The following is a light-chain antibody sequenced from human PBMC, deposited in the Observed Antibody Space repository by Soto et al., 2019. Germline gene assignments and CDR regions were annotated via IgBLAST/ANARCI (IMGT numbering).Light chain of an antibody. CDR1: SSDVGGYKF. V-gene: IGLV2-14*01. Sequence: QSVLTQPPSVSASPGQSITISCTGTSSDVGGYKFVSWYQHHPGKAPKLMIYEVNNRPSGVSNRFSGSKSGNTASLTIAGVHPEDDADYYCLSYTRANTKVFGGGTKLTVL. CDR2: EVN. J-gene: IGLJ2*01. CDR3: LSYTRANTKV.